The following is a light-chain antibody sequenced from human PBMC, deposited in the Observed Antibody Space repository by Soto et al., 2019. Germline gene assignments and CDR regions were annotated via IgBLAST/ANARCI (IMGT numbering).Light chain of an antibody. Sequence: DIQMTQSPSSLSASVGDRVTITCRASQSITSYLNWYQQKPGKAPKLLIYAASSLQSGVPSRFSGCGSGSDFTLTISSLQPEDFATYYCQQSYYTPLTFGPGTKVDIK. CDR3: QQSYYTPLT. J-gene: IGKJ3*01. CDR2: AAS. V-gene: IGKV1-39*01. CDR1: QSITSY.